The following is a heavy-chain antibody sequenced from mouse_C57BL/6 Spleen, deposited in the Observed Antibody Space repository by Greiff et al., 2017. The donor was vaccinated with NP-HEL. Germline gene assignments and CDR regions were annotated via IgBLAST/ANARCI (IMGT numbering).Heavy chain of an antibody. V-gene: IGHV1-80*01. D-gene: IGHD2-2*01. CDR1: GYAFSSYW. CDR3: ARWGMLGYGYFDY. CDR2: IYPGDGDT. Sequence: VQLQQSGAELVKPGASVKISCKASGYAFSSYWMNWVKQRPGKGLEWIGQIYPGDGDTNYNGKFKGKATLTADKSSSTAYMQLSSLTSEDSAVYFCARWGMLGYGYFDYWGQGTTLTVSS. J-gene: IGHJ2*01.